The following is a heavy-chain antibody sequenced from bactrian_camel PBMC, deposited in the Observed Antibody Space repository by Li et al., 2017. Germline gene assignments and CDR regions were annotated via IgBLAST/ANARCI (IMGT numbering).Heavy chain of an antibody. D-gene: IGHD6*01. CDR3: AADMRFSARCVRYGGSWYRADSYKY. V-gene: IGHV3S53*01. Sequence: HVQLVESGGGSVQAGGSLRLSCVASRYAYMSRCMAWLRQAPGKEREGVASVGGDSSPRYLDSVKGRFTISKDNAKNTVYLQMNSLKPEDTAMYYCAADMRFSARCVRYGGSWYRADSYKYWGQGTQVTVS. CDR1: RYAYMSRC. CDR2: VGGDSSP. J-gene: IGHJ4*01.